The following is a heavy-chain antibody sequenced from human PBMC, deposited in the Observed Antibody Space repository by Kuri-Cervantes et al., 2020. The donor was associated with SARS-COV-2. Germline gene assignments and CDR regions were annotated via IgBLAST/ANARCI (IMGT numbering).Heavy chain of an antibody. Sequence: GESLKISCAASGFTFSSYAMHWVRQAPGKGLEWVAVISYDGSNKYYADSVKGRFTISRDNSKNTLYLQMNSLRAEDTAVYYCAKSITGTSLFDYWGQGTLVTGSS. D-gene: IGHD1-20*01. CDR1: GFTFSSYA. CDR3: AKSITGTSLFDY. J-gene: IGHJ4*02. CDR2: ISYDGSNK. V-gene: IGHV3-30-3*02.